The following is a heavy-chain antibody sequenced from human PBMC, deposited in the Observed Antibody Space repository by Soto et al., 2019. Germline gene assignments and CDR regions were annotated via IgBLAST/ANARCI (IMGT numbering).Heavy chain of an antibody. CDR3: ARAKTSYYYDSSGFGGAFDI. V-gene: IGHV1-69*13. Sequence: GASVKVSCKASGGTFSSYSISWVRQAPGQGLERMGGILPIFGAPNYAQKFQGRVTITADESTSTAYMELSSLRSEDTAVYYCARAKTSYYYDSSGFGGAFDIWGQGTMVTVSS. J-gene: IGHJ3*02. CDR2: ILPIFGAP. D-gene: IGHD3-22*01. CDR1: GGTFSSYS.